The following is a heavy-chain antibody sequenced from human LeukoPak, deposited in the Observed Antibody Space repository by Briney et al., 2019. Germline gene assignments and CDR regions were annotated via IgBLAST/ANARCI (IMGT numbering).Heavy chain of an antibody. CDR2: IYSGGST. CDR3: ATPSGYDRGDAFDI. V-gene: IGHV3-66*01. D-gene: IGHD5-12*01. Sequence: GGSLRLSCAASGFTVSSKYMSWVRQAPGKGLEWVSLIYSGGSTYYADSVKGRFTISRDNSKNTLYLQMNSLRAEDTAVYYCATPSGYDRGDAFDIWGQGTMVTVSP. CDR1: GFTVSSKY. J-gene: IGHJ3*02.